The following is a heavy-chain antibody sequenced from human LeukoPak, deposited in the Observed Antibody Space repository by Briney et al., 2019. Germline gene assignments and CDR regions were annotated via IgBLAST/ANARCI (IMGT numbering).Heavy chain of an antibody. D-gene: IGHD5-18*01. CDR3: TTIKRGDIFGYFDF. V-gene: IGHV4-59*01. CDR2: MYYTGVS. Sequence: SETLSLTCTFSGGSISSYHWNWIRQTPGKGLEWIGYMYYTGVSYYNPSLKSRVAISVDSSKNQFSLKVTSVTAADTAIYYCTTIKRGDIFGYFDFWGQGALVTVSS. CDR1: GGSISSYH. J-gene: IGHJ4*02.